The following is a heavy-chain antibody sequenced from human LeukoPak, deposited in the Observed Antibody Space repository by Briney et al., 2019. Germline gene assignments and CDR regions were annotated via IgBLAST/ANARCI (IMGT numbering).Heavy chain of an antibody. D-gene: IGHD2-21*02. CDR2: ISGSGNYM. CDR1: GFTFYTYG. V-gene: IGHV3-23*01. Sequence: GGSLRLSCAASGFTFYTYGMSWVRQAPGKGLEWVSSISGSGNYMYYKDSVKGRFTISRDNSKNTLLLQMNSLRAEDSAVYYCAKGGHPAVVTTRFDSWGQGTLVTVSS. J-gene: IGHJ5*01. CDR3: AKGGHPAVVTTRFDS.